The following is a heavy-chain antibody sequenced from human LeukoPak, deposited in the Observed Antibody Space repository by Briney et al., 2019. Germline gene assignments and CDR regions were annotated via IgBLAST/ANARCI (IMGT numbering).Heavy chain of an antibody. Sequence: PGGSLRLSCAASGFTFSSYGMHWVRQGPGKGLEWVAFIRYDGSNKYYADSVKGRFTISSDNSKNPLYLQMNSLRAEDTAVYYCAKDSIAIPGWYPLGYWGQGTLVTVS. V-gene: IGHV3-30*02. CDR3: AKDSIAIPGWYPLGY. J-gene: IGHJ4*02. CDR1: GFTFSSYG. D-gene: IGHD2-15*01. CDR2: IRYDGSNK.